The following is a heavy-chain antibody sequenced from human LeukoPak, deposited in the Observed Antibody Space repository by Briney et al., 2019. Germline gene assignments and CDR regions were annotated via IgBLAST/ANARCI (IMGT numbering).Heavy chain of an antibody. CDR1: GFTFSSYG. J-gene: IGHJ6*02. CDR2: ISSSGSTI. Sequence: GGSLRLSCAASGFTFSSYGMHWVRQAPGKGLDWVSYISSSGSTIYYADSVKGRFTISRDNAKNSLYVQMNSLRAEDTAVYYCARGASNWNFDYYGMDVWGQGTTVTVSS. V-gene: IGHV3-48*04. CDR3: ARGASNWNFDYYGMDV. D-gene: IGHD1-1*01.